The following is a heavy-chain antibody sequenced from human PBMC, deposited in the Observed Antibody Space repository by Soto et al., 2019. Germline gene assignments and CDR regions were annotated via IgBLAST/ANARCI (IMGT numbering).Heavy chain of an antibody. CDR1: GFTFSSYW. D-gene: IGHD2-2*01. CDR3: ARLGYCSSTSCYVDRFDP. J-gene: IGHJ5*02. CDR2: IKQDGSEK. Sequence: EVQLVESGGGLVQPGGSLRLSCAASGFTFSSYWMSWVRQAPGKGLEWVANIKQDGSEKYYVDSVKCRFTISRDNAKNSLYLQMNSLRAEDTAVYYCARLGYCSSTSCYVDRFDPWGQGTLVTVSS. V-gene: IGHV3-7*01.